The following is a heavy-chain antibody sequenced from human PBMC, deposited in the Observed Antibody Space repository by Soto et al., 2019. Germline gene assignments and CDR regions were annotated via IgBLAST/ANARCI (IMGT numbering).Heavy chain of an antibody. CDR2: IYYSGST. J-gene: IGHJ4*02. D-gene: IGHD6-6*01. CDR1: GGSISSGGYY. Sequence: PPETLSLTCTISGGSISSGGYYWSWIRQHPGKGLEWIGYIYYSGSTNYNPSLKSRVTISVDTSKNQFSLKLSSVTAADTAVYYCASYIAARRDYFDYWGQGTLVTVSS. CDR3: ASYIAARRDYFDY. V-gene: IGHV4-31*03.